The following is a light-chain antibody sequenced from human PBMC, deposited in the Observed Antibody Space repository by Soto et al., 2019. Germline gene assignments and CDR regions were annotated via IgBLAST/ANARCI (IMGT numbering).Light chain of an antibody. V-gene: IGKV3-20*01. Sequence: EKMMKQSPATLSVSPGERATLSCRASESVSSNLAWYQQKPGQAPRLLIYGASSRPTGIPDRFSGSGSGTDFTLTISRLEPEDFAVYYCQQYGSSPWTFGQVTKVDIK. CDR1: ESVSSN. J-gene: IGKJ1*01. CDR2: GAS. CDR3: QQYGSSPWT.